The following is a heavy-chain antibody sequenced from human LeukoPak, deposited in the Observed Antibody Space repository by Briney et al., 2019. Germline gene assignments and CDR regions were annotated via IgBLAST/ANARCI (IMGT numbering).Heavy chain of an antibody. CDR2: ISSSGSTI. CDR3: AELGITMIGGV. Sequence: GGSLRLSCAASGFTFSSYEMNWVRQTPGKGLEWVSYISSSGSTIYYADSVKGRFTISRDNAKNSLYLQMNSLRAEDTAVYYCAELGITMIGGVWGKGTTATISS. J-gene: IGHJ6*04. D-gene: IGHD3-10*02. CDR1: GFTFSSYE. V-gene: IGHV3-48*03.